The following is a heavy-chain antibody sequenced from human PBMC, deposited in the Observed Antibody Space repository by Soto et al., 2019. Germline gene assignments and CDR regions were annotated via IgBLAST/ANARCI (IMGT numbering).Heavy chain of an antibody. V-gene: IGHV3-30*18. CDR2: ISYDGSNK. D-gene: IGHD2-15*01. CDR3: AKDQGCSGGGCYPWYFDY. CDR1: GFTFSSYG. J-gene: IGHJ4*02. Sequence: QVQLVESGGGVVQPGRSLRLSCAASGFTFSSYGMHWVRQAPGKGLEWVAVISYDGSNKYYADSVKGRFTISRDNSKNTLYLQMNSLRAEDTAVYYCAKDQGCSGGGCYPWYFDYWGQGTLVTVSS.